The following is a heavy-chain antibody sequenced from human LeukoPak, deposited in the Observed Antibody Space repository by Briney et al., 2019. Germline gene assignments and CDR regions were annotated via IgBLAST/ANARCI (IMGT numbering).Heavy chain of an antibody. CDR1: GFTFSSYW. J-gene: IGHJ6*03. CDR3: AREAAAGTNMDV. CDR2: INPNSGGT. Sequence: PGGSLRLSCAASGFTFSSYWMHWVRQAPGQGLEWMGWINPNSGGTNYAQKFQGRVTMTRDTSISTAYMELSRLRSDDTAVYYCAREAAAGTNMDVWGKGTTVTVSS. V-gene: IGHV1-2*02. D-gene: IGHD6-13*01.